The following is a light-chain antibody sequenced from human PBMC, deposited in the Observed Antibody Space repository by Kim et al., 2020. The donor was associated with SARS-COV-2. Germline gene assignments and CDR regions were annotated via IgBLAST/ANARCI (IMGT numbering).Light chain of an antibody. V-gene: IGLV2-14*01. Sequence: QSALTQPASVSGSPGQSITISCTGTSSDVGGYNYVSWYQQHPGKAPKLMIYDVSKRPSGVSNRFSGSKSGNTASLTISGLQAEDEADYYCTSYTSSSTAVLGGATQLTA. CDR3: TSYTSSSTAV. CDR2: DVS. J-gene: IGLJ7*02. CDR1: SSDVGGYNY.